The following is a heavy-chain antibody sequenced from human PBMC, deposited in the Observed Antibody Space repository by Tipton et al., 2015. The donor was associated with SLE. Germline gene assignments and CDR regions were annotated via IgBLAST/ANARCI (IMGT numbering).Heavy chain of an antibody. CDR3: RVKARDYYYMDV. J-gene: IGHJ6*03. V-gene: IGHV4-34*01. CDR2: IDHSGNS. CDR1: GGSFSGYY. Sequence: TLSLTCAVYGGSFSGYYGSWIRQPPGKGLEWIGQIDHSGNSKYNPSLRSRVTMSVDTSQDQVSLKLISVTAADTAVYFCRVKARDYYYMDVWGKGTTVTVSS. D-gene: IGHD3-22*01.